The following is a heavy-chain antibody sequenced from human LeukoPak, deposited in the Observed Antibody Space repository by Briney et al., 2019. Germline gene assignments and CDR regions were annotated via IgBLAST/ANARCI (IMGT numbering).Heavy chain of an antibody. CDR2: ISYDGSNE. Sequence: GGSLRLSCAASGFTFSSHGMHWARLAPGKGLEWVAVISYDGSNEYYADSVKGRFTISRDNSKNTLYVQMNSLRSEDTAVYYCAKSASCSGGSCYPGWFDYWGQRTLVIVSS. V-gene: IGHV3-30*18. J-gene: IGHJ4*02. D-gene: IGHD2-15*01. CDR1: GFTFSSHG. CDR3: AKSASCSGGSCYPGWFDY.